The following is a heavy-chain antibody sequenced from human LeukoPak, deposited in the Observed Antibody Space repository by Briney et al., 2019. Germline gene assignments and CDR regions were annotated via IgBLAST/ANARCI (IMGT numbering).Heavy chain of an antibody. Sequence: SETLSLTCTVSGGSISSYYWSWIRPPAGKGLEWIGRIYTSGSTNYNPSLKSRVTMSVDTSKNQFSLKLSSVTAAGTAVYYCASSLPPLGGDCYYDWGQGTLVTVSS. CDR2: IYTSGST. CDR1: GGSISSYY. V-gene: IGHV4-4*07. D-gene: IGHD2-21*02. CDR3: ASSLPPLGGDCYYD. J-gene: IGHJ4*02.